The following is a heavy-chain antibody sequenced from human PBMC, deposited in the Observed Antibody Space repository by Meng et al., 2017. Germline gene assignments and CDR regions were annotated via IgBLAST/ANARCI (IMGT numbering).Heavy chain of an antibody. D-gene: IGHD4-17*01. CDR2: ISSSGSTI. J-gene: IGHJ4*02. Sequence: GGSLRLSCAASGFTFSSYEMNWFRQAPGKGLEWVSYISSSGSTIYYADSVKGRFTISRDNSKNTLYLQMNSLRAEDTAVYYCAKVKTVTAPEYRYFDYWGQGTLVTVSS. CDR1: GFTFSSYE. CDR3: AKVKTVTAPEYRYFDY. V-gene: IGHV3-48*03.